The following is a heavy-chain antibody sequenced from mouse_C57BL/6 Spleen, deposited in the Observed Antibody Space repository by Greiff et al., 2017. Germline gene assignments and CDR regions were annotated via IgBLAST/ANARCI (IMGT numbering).Heavy chain of an antibody. Sequence: QVQLQQPGAELVMPGASVKLSCKASGYTFTSYWMHWVKQRPGQGLEWIGAIDPSDSYTNYNQKFKGKSTLTVDKSSSTAYMQLSSLTSEDSAVYYCARSPITTVVATRDFDVWGTGTTVTVSS. D-gene: IGHD1-1*01. CDR1: GYTFTSYW. J-gene: IGHJ1*03. CDR3: ARSPITTVVATRDFDV. CDR2: IDPSDSYT. V-gene: IGHV1-69*01.